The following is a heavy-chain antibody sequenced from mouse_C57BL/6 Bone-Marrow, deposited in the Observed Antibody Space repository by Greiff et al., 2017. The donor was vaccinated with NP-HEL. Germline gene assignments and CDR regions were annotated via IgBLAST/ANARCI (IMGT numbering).Heavy chain of an antibody. CDR3: ATYYSNWFAY. J-gene: IGHJ3*01. Sequence: VKLQESGAELARPGASVKLSCKASGYTFTSYGISWVKQRTGQGLEWIGEIYPRSGNTYYNEKFKGKATLTADKSSSTAYMELRSLTSEDSAVYFCATYYSNWFAYWGQGTLVTVSA. CDR2: IYPRSGNT. V-gene: IGHV1-81*01. CDR1: GYTFTSYG. D-gene: IGHD2-5*01.